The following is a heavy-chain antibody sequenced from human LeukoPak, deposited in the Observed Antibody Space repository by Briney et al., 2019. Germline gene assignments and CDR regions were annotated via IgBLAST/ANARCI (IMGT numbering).Heavy chain of an antibody. CDR3: ARGRGLGNSSGWSGETFFDY. CDR1: GGSISSYY. CDR2: INHSGST. J-gene: IGHJ4*02. V-gene: IGHV4-34*01. Sequence: SETLSLTCTVSGGSISSYYWSWIRQPPGKGLEWIGEINHSGSTNYNPSLKSRVTISVDTSKNQFSLKLSSVTAADTAVYYCARGRGLGNSSGWSGETFFDYWGQGTLVTVSS. D-gene: IGHD6-19*01.